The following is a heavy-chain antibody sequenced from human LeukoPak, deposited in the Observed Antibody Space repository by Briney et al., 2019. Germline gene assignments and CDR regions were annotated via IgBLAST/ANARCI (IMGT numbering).Heavy chain of an antibody. CDR2: IYYSGST. Sequence: SETLSLTCTVSGGPISSYYWSWIRQPPGKGLEWIGYIYYSGSTNYNPSLKSRVTISVDTSKNQFSLKLSSVTAADTAVYYCAREGLHYYFDYWGQGTLVTVSS. J-gene: IGHJ4*02. V-gene: IGHV4-59*01. D-gene: IGHD4-11*01. CDR3: AREGLHYYFDY. CDR1: GGPISSYY.